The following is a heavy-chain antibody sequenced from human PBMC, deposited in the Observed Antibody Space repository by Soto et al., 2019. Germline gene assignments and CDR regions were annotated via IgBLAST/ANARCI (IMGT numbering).Heavy chain of an antibody. CDR2: INEDGSGK. CDR1: GFTFSSHW. D-gene: IGHD3-10*01. J-gene: IGHJ4*02. Sequence: EVQLEESGGGLVQPGGFLRLSCAASGFTFSSHWMSWVRQAPGKGLEWVASINEDGSGKYYVDSVTGRFTISRDNAKNSLSLQMSSLRAEDTAVYLCARHQVGQRVLDSWGQGTLVTVSS. CDR3: ARHQVGQRVLDS. V-gene: IGHV3-7*05.